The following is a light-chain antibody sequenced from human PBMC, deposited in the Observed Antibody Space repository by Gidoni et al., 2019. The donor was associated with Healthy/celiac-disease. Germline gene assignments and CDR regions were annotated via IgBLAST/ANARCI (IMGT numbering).Light chain of an antibody. V-gene: IGKV3-11*01. CDR2: DAS. CDR1: QSVSSY. J-gene: IGKJ4*01. CDR3: QQRSNWPPV. Sequence: EIVLTQSPATLSLSPGERATLSCRASQSVSSYLAWYQQKPGQAPRLLIYDASNRATGIPARFSGSGSGTDFTLTISSLEPEDFAVYYCQQRSNWPPVLXGXTKVEIK.